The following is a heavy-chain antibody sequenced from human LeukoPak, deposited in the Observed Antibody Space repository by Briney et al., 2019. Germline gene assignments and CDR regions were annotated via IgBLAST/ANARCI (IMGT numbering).Heavy chain of an antibody. V-gene: IGHV4-28*05. CDR2: IYYSGSI. D-gene: IGHD4-17*01. CDR3: ARNLGAHDYGDYYAFDI. J-gene: IGHJ3*02. Sequence: SDTLFLTCAVSGYSISSSNWWGWIRQPPGKGLEWIGYIYYSGSIYYNPSLKSRVTMSVDTSKNQFSLKLSSVTAVDTAVYYCARNLGAHDYGDYYAFDIWGQGTMVTVSS. CDR1: GYSISSSNW.